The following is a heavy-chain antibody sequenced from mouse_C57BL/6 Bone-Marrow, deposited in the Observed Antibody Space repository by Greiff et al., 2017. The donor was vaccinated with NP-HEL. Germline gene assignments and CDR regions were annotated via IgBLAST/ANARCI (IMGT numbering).Heavy chain of an antibody. Sequence: VQLQQPGAELVRPGSSVKLSCKASGYTFTSYWMHWVQQRPIQGLEWIGNIHPSDSETHYNQKFKDNATLTVDTSSSTAYMQLRSLTSEDSAVYYYAREKYCSGVFAYWGQGTLVTGSA. CDR1: GYTFTSYW. V-gene: IGHV1-52*01. CDR3: AREKYCSGVFAY. D-gene: IGHD3-2*02. CDR2: IHPSDSET. J-gene: IGHJ3*01.